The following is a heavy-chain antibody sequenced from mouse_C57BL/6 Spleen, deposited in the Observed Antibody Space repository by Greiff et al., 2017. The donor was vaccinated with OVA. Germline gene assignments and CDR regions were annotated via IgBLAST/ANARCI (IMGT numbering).Heavy chain of an antibody. D-gene: IGHD1-3*01. CDR2: INPNNGGT. CDR3: ARLGSKDAMDY. CDR1: GYTFTDYN. V-gene: IGHV1-18*01. J-gene: IGHJ4*01. Sequence: VQLQQSGPELVKPGASVKIPCKASGYTFTDYNMDWVKQSHGKSLEWIGDINPNNGGTIYNQKFKGKATLTVDKSSSTAYMELRSLTSEDTAVYYCARLGSKDAMDYWGQGTSVTVSS.